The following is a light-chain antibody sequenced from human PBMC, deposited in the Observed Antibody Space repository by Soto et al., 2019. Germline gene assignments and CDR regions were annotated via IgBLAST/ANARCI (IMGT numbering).Light chain of an antibody. CDR1: GSTVGGFNV. V-gene: IGLV2-14*02. CDR3: SSYRGYYTRV. Sequence: QSVLTQPASVSGSPGQSITISCTGTGSTVGGFNVVSWYQQHPGKAPKVIIYEGIKRPSGVSNRFSGSNSGSTASLTISGLQAEDEADYYCSSYRGYYTRVFGTGTKVTVL. CDR2: EGI. J-gene: IGLJ1*01.